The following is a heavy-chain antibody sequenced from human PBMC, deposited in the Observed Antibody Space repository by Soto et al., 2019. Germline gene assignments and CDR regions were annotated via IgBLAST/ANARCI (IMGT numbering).Heavy chain of an antibody. J-gene: IGHJ4*02. CDR1: GFSFSVYG. D-gene: IGHD2-15*01. CDR3: AAWAEGATEVH. V-gene: IGHV3-33*01. Sequence: GGSVRLSCETSGFSFSVYGMHWVRQAPGKGLEWVAVIWYDASKQFYAASVEGRFTISRDNSKAILYLQMNSLRAEDTAVYYCAAWAEGATEVHWGQGTLVTVSS. CDR2: IWYDASKQ.